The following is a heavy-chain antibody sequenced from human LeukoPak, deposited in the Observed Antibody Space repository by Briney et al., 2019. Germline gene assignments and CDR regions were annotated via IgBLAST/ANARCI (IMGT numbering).Heavy chain of an antibody. V-gene: IGHV3-23*01. CDR1: GFTFSSYA. D-gene: IGHD6-13*01. CDR3: AKDIASTPRPIAY. CDR2: ISGSGGST. J-gene: IGHJ4*02. Sequence: GGSLRLSCAASGFTFSSYAMSWVRQAPGKGLEWVSAISGSGGSTYYADSVKGRFTISRDNSKNPLYLQLNSLRAEDTAVYYCAKDIASTPRPIAYWGQGTLVTVSS.